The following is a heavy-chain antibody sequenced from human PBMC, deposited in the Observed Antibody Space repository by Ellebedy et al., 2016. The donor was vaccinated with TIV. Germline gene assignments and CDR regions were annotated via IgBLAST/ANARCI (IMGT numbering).Heavy chain of an antibody. Sequence: SETLSLTXTVSGGSFSSSDCYWGWIRQSPGKGLQWIGSICTSGTTYYNPSLKSRLTISVDTSKNQFSLKLRSVTAADTAVYYCASGSDYGDYVLDLLGYWGQGTLVTVSS. J-gene: IGHJ4*02. CDR3: ASGSDYGDYVLDLLGY. D-gene: IGHD4-17*01. CDR1: GGSFSSSDCY. CDR2: ICTSGTT. V-gene: IGHV4-39*01.